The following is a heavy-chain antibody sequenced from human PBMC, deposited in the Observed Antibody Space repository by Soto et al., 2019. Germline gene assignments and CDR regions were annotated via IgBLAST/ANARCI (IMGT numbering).Heavy chain of an antibody. J-gene: IGHJ4*02. V-gene: IGHV4-31*03. CDR1: GGSISSGGYY. CDR3: ARGAYGDYAH. Sequence: SETLSLTCTVSGGSISSGGYYWSWIRQHPGKGLEWIGYIYYTGTTDYNPSLKSRVTISVDTSETQFSLKLSSVTAADTAVYYCARGAYGDYAHWGQGTLVTVSS. D-gene: IGHD4-17*01. CDR2: IYYTGTT.